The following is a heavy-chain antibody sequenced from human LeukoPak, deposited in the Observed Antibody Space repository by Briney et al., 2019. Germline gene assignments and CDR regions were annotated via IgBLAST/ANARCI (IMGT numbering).Heavy chain of an antibody. CDR2: IKQDGSEK. J-gene: IGHJ3*02. CDR1: GFTFSSYW. CDR3: ASYGGNSRGAFDI. V-gene: IGHV3-7*01. Sequence: PGGSLRLSCAASGFTFSSYWMSWVRQAPGKGLEWVANIKQDGSEKYYADSVKGRFTISRDNAKNSLYLQMNSLRAEDTPVYYCASYGGNSRGAFDIGGQGTMVTVSS. D-gene: IGHD4-23*01.